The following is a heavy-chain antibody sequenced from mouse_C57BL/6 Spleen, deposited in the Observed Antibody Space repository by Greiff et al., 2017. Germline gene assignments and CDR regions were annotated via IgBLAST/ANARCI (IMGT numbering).Heavy chain of an antibody. V-gene: IGHV5-4*03. J-gene: IGHJ1*03. Sequence: DVKLVESGGGLVKPGGSLKLSCAASGFTFSSYAMSWVRQTPEKRLEWVATISDGGRYTYYPDNVKGRFTISRDNAKHNLYLQMSHLKSEDTAMYYCARRGYDYWYFDVWGTGTTVTVSS. CDR3: ARRGYDYWYFDV. CDR1: GFTFSSYA. CDR2: ISDGGRYT. D-gene: IGHD2-2*01.